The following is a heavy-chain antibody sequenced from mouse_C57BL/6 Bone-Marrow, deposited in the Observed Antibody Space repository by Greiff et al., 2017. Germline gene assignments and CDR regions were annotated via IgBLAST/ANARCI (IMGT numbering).Heavy chain of an antibody. CDR3: SRSGPGGRSFDY. Sequence: QVQLQQPGAELVKPGASVKMSCKASGYTFTSYWITWVKQRPGQGLEWIGDIYPTSGRTNYNEKFKSKARLTVDTSSNTAYMQLSSLTSADSAVFYCSRSGPGGRSFDYWGQGTTLTVSS. CDR2: IYPTSGRT. CDR1: GYTFTSYW. V-gene: IGHV1-55*01. J-gene: IGHJ2*01. D-gene: IGHD3-1*01.